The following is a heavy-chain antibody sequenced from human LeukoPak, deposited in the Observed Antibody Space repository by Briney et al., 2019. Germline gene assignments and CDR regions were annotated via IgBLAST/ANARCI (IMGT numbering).Heavy chain of an antibody. CDR1: GGSISSHY. J-gene: IGHJ4*02. CDR3: ARHQLRGFLDDN. D-gene: IGHD3-10*01. V-gene: IGHV4-59*08. Sequence: SETLSLTCTVSGGSISSHYWSWIRQPPGKGLEWIGCIYYSGNTNYNPSLESRVTISVDTSKIQFSLKPTSVTATDTAVYYCARHQLRGFLDDNWGQGTLVTVSS. CDR2: IYYSGNT.